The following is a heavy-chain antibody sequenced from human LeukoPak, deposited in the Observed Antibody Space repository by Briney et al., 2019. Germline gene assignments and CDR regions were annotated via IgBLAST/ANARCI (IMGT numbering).Heavy chain of an antibody. CDR3: ARIVRRISSTGWYYYYMDV. D-gene: IGHD2-2*01. J-gene: IGHJ6*03. CDR2: IDWGDDK. V-gene: IGHV2-70*11. CDR1: GFSLSTSGMC. Sequence: SGPALVKPTQTPTLTCTFSGFSLSTSGMCVSWIRQPPGKALEWLARIDWGDDKYYSTSLKTRLTISKDTSKNQVVITMTNMDPVDTATYYCARIVRRISSTGWYYYYMDVWGKGTTVTVSS.